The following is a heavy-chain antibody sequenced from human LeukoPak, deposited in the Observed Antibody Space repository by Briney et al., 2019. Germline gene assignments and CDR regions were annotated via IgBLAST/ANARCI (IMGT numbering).Heavy chain of an antibody. D-gene: IGHD6-13*01. CDR3: ARSLWQPPYMDV. CDR1: GYTFTGYY. V-gene: IGHV1-2*02. CDR2: INPNSGGT. Sequence: ASVKVSCKASGYTFTGYYMHWVRQAPGQGLEWMGWINPNSGGTNYAQKFQGRVTMTRDTSISTAYMELSGLRSGDTAVYYCARSLWQPPYMDVWGKGTTVTVSS. J-gene: IGHJ6*03.